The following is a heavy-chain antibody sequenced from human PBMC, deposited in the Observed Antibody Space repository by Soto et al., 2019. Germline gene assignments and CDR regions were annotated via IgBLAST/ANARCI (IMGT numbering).Heavy chain of an antibody. Sequence: PSETLSLSCSVSGASVSSGSFYWSWLGQPHGKGLEWIGLIYNNETFNYNPSIKSRAISSVDTSKTQFFLKLSPGTAEGTAVYYWARESISACVMDDWGQGTLVTVSS. CDR1: GASVSSGSFY. D-gene: IGHD6-6*01. CDR2: IYNNETF. J-gene: IGHJ4*01. V-gene: IGHV4-61*01. CDR3: ARESISACVMDD.